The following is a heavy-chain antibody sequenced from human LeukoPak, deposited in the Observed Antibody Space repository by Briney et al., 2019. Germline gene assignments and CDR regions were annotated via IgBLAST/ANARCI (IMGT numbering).Heavy chain of an antibody. CDR1: GFTFSNYE. Sequence: GGSLRLSCAASGFTFSNYEMNWGRQAPGKGLEGVSYISSSGSTIYYADSVKGRFTISRDNAKNSLYLQMNSLRAEETAVYYCARDTDDFQGLDIWGEGTRVTVSS. D-gene: IGHD3-3*01. J-gene: IGHJ3*02. V-gene: IGHV3-48*03. CDR2: ISSSGSTI. CDR3: ARDTDDFQGLDI.